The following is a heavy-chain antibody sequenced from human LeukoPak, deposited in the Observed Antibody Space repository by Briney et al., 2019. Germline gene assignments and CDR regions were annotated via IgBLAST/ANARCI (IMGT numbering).Heavy chain of an antibody. Sequence: GGSLRLSCAGSGFSISSYWMAWVRQAPGRGLEWVAHIKQDGSEKNYVDLVKGRFTISRDNAKNSVYLQMNSLRVEDTAVYYCARAHPYDILTGYYPFFDYWGQGTLVTVSS. CDR1: GFSISSYW. D-gene: IGHD3-9*01. J-gene: IGHJ4*02. V-gene: IGHV3-7*05. CDR2: IKQDGSEK. CDR3: ARAHPYDILTGYYPFFDY.